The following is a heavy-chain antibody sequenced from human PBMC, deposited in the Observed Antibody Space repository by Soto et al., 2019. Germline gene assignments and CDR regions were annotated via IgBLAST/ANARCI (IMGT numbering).Heavy chain of an antibody. D-gene: IGHD3-22*01. CDR1: GYNLSTYS. Sequence: QVQLVQSGGEVKKPGASVIVSCKTSGYNLSTYSINWVRQAPGHGLEWIGWISAKNGNTDYTRKFQGRVTVTMDTSTTTSYMEVRNLSSDDTAVDCCASGYFDPSFDFWGQGTIVTVS. V-gene: IGHV1-18*04. CDR2: ISAKNGNT. CDR3: ASGYFDPSFDF. J-gene: IGHJ4*02.